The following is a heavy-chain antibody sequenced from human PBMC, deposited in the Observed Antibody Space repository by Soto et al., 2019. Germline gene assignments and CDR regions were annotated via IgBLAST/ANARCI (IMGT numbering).Heavy chain of an antibody. J-gene: IGHJ4*02. D-gene: IGHD5-18*01. Sequence: SETLSLTCTVSGGSISTYYWSWIRQPPGKGLEWIGYIYYSGSTNYNPSLKSRVTISVDTSKNQISLKLSSVTAADTAVYYCARGVTPQQLDCWGQGTLVTVSS. CDR2: IYYSGST. CDR3: ARGVTPQQLDC. CDR1: GGSISTYY. V-gene: IGHV4-59*08.